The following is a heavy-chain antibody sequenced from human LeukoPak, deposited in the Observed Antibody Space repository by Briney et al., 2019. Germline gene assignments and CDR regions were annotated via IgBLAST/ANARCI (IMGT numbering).Heavy chain of an antibody. J-gene: IGHJ4*02. D-gene: IGHD3/OR15-3a*01. CDR3: AKSGGPRTGYYGNYFDS. CDR2: INQDGSEK. Sequence: GGSLRLSCAASGFTFNNYWMSWVRQAPGKGLERVANINQDGSEKYYVDSVKGRFTISRDNSQNTLSLQMNNLITEDTAVYYCAKSGGPRTGYYGNYFDSWGQGTLVTVSS. CDR1: GFTFNNYW. V-gene: IGHV3-7*01.